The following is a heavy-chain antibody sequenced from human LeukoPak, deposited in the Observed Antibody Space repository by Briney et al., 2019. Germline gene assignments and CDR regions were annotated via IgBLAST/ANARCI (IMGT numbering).Heavy chain of an antibody. Sequence: ASVKVSCKASGGTFSIYAISWVRQAPGQGLEWMGGIIPSFGTANYAQKFQGRVTITADESTSTAYMELSSLRSEDTAVYYCARVPQYYYDSSGYLEFDYWGQGTLVTVSS. V-gene: IGHV1-69*13. J-gene: IGHJ4*02. CDR3: ARVPQYYYDSSGYLEFDY. CDR1: GGTFSIYA. D-gene: IGHD3-22*01. CDR2: IIPSFGTA.